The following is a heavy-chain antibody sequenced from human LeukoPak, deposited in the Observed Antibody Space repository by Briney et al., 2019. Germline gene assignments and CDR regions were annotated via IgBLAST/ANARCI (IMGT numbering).Heavy chain of an antibody. J-gene: IGHJ3*02. CDR2: IYTSGST. D-gene: IGHD3-22*01. V-gene: IGHV4-61*02. Sequence: SETLSLTCTVSGGSISSGSYYWSWIRQPAGKGLEWIGRIYTSGSTNYNPSLKSRVTISEDTSKNQFSLKLSSVTAADTAVYFCARGPYSYDSSGAFDIWGQGTMVTVSS. CDR1: GGSISSGSYY. CDR3: ARGPYSYDSSGAFDI.